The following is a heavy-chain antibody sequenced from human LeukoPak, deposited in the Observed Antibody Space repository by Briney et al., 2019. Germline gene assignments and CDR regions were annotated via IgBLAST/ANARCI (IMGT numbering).Heavy chain of an antibody. CDR2: IYYSGST. V-gene: IGHV4-31*03. CDR1: GGSISSGGYY. Sequence: SETLSLTCTVSGGSISSGGYYWSWIRQHPGKGLGWIGYIYYSGSTYYNPSLKSRVTISVDTSKNQFSLKLSSVTAADTAVYYCARAQTYMTTVVRYYFDYWGQGTLVTVSS. CDR3: ARAQTYMTTVVRYYFDY. J-gene: IGHJ4*02. D-gene: IGHD4-23*01.